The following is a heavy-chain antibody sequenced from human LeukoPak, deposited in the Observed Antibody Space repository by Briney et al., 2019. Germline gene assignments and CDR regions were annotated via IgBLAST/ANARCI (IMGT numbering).Heavy chain of an antibody. D-gene: IGHD2-15*01. CDR2: LSGSGNGT. Sequence: PGASLRLSCAASGFTLSNYAMTWVRQAPGKGLEWVSALSGSGNGTYYADSVKGRFTISRDNSKNTLYLRMNSLRAEDTAVYYCAKDTAALSFVIDSWGQGTLVTVSS. J-gene: IGHJ4*02. CDR1: GFTLSNYA. V-gene: IGHV3-23*01. CDR3: AKDTAALSFVIDS.